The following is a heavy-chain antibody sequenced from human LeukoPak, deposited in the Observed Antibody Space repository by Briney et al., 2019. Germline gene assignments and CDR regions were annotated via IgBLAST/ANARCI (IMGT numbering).Heavy chain of an antibody. CDR2: IYHSGST. J-gene: IGHJ4*02. Sequence: SETLSLTCTVSGYPISSGYYWGWIRQPPGKGLEWIGSIYHSGSTYYNPSLKSRVTISVDTSKNQFSLKLSSVTAADTAVYYCARVAVVGATVDYWGQGTLVTVSS. V-gene: IGHV4-38-2*02. CDR1: GYPISSGYY. CDR3: ARVAVVGATVDY. D-gene: IGHD1-26*01.